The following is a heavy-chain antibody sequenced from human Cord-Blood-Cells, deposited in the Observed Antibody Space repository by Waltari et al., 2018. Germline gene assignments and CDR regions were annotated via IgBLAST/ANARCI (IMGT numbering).Heavy chain of an antibody. Sequence: GQGREWMGGIIPIFGTANYAQKFQGRVTITADESTSTAYMVLSSLRSEDTAVYYCARDNSLAARTFDYWGQGTLVTVSS. D-gene: IGHD6-6*01. CDR2: IIPIFGTA. V-gene: IGHV1-69*01. J-gene: IGHJ4*02. CDR3: ARDNSLAARTFDY.